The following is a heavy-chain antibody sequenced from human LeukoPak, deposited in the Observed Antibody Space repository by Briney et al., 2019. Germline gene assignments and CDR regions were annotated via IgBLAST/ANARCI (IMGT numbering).Heavy chain of an antibody. D-gene: IGHD7-27*01. J-gene: IGHJ4*02. CDR1: GFTFSSYE. Sequence: GSLRLSCAASGFTFSSYEMNWVRQAPGKGPEWLSGVSPPGGGTYYADSVKGRFTISRDDSKNTLSLQMNSLRVEDTAVYHCARDLAWGAFDYWGQGTLVTVSS. CDR3: ARDLAWGAFDY. CDR2: VSPPGGGT. V-gene: IGHV3-23*01.